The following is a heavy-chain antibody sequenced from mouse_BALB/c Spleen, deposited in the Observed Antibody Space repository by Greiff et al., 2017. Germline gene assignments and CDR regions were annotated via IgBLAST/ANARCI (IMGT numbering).Heavy chain of an antibody. Sequence: EVQLVESGAELVRPGALVKLSCKASGFNIKDYYMHWVKQRPEQGLEWIGWIDPENGNTIYDPKFQGKASITADTSSNTAYLQLSSLTSEDTAVYYCARGNGNYYFDYWGQGTTLTVSS. V-gene: IGHV14-1*02. J-gene: IGHJ2*01. CDR2: IDPENGNT. CDR3: ARGNGNYYFDY. D-gene: IGHD2-1*01. CDR1: GFNIKDYY.